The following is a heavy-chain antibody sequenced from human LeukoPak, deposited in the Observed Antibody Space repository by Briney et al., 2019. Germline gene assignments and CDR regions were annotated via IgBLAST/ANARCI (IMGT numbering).Heavy chain of an antibody. Sequence: ASVKVSCKASGYTFTSYAMHWVRQAPGQRREWMGWINAGNGNTKYSQKFQGRVTITRDTSASTAYMELSSLRSEDTAVYYCARVYDYVWGSYRHWGQGTLVTVSS. V-gene: IGHV1-3*01. CDR1: GYTFTSYA. CDR2: INAGNGNT. CDR3: ARVYDYVWGSYRH. J-gene: IGHJ4*02. D-gene: IGHD3-16*02.